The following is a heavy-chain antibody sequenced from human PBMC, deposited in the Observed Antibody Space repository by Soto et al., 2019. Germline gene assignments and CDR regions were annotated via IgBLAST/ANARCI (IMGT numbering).Heavy chain of an antibody. J-gene: IGHJ6*03. CDR3: ARGFHYYGSGLYYYYYYYMDV. V-gene: IGHV3-7*01. D-gene: IGHD3-10*01. Sequence: VQLVESGGGLVQPGGSLRLSCAASGFTFSSYWMSWVRQAPGKGLEWVANIKQDGSEKYYVDSVKGRFPISRANAKNALYLQMNSLRAEDKAVYYCARGFHYYGSGLYYYYYYYMDVWGKGTTVTVSS. CDR1: GFTFSSYW. CDR2: IKQDGSEK.